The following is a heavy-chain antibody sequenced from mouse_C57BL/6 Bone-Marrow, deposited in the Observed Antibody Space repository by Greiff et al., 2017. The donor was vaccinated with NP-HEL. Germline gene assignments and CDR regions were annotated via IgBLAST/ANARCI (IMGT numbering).Heavy chain of an antibody. V-gene: IGHV12-3*01. CDR1: GFPITSGYY. D-gene: IGHD2-3*01. J-gene: IGHJ1*03. CDR3: AGDYDGYWYFDV. CDR2: ITHSGET. Sequence: VKLQESGPGLVKPSQSLFLTCSITGFPITSGYYWIWIRQSPGKPLEWMGYITHSGETFYNPSLQSPISITRETSKTQFFLQLNSVTTEDTAMYYCAGDYDGYWYFDVWGTGTTVTVSS.